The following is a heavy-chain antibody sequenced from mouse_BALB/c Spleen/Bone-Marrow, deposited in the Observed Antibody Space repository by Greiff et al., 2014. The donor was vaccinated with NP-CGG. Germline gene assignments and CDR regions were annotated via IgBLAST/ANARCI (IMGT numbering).Heavy chain of an antibody. CDR1: GYTFTSYV. CDR2: INPYNDGT. J-gene: IGHJ3*01. Sequence: VQLQQPGPELVKPGASVEMSCKASGYTFTSYVMRWVKQKPGQGLEWIGYINPYNDGTKYNEKFKGKATLTSDKSSSTAYMELSSLTSEDSAVYYCARRQLITTAAWFAYWGQGTLVTVSA. D-gene: IGHD1-2*01. CDR3: ARRQLITTAAWFAY. V-gene: IGHV1-14*01.